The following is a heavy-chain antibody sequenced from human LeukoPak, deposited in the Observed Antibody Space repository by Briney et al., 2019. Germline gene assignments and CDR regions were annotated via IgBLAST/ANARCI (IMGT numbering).Heavy chain of an antibody. CDR2: ISAYNGNT. Sequence: ASVKVSCKASGYTFTNYGISWVRQAPGQGLEWMGWISAYNGNTNYAQKFRGRVTMTTDTSTSTAYMELRSLRSDDTAVYYCARDRDYGDYNTQDLFVYWGQGTLVTVSS. CDR1: GYTFTNYG. J-gene: IGHJ4*02. V-gene: IGHV1-18*01. CDR3: ARDRDYGDYNTQDLFVY. D-gene: IGHD4-17*01.